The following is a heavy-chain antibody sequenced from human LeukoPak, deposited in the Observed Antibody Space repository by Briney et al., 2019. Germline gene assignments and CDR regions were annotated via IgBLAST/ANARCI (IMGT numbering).Heavy chain of an antibody. V-gene: IGHV1-69*05. J-gene: IGHJ4*02. CDR2: IIPIFGTA. CDR3: ASGKRITMIVLALTSLDY. Sequence: GSSVKVSCKASGGTFSSYAISWVRQAPGQGLEWMGGIIPIFGTANYAQKFQGRVTITTDESTSTAYMELSSLRSEDTAVYYCASGKRITMIVLALTSLDYWGQGTLVTVSS. D-gene: IGHD3-22*01. CDR1: GGTFSSYA.